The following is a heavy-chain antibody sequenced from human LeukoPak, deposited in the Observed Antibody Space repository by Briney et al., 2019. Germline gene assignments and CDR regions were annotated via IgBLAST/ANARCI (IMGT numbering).Heavy chain of an antibody. D-gene: IGHD5-18*01. CDR1: GGTFSSYA. J-gene: IGHJ4*02. CDR2: IIPIFGTA. Sequence: GASVKVSCKASGGTFSSYAISWVRQAPGQGLEWMGRIIPIFGTANYAQKFQGRVTITTDESTSTAYMELSSLRSEDTAVYYCASGYSYEVPDYWGQGTLVTVSS. V-gene: IGHV1-69*05. CDR3: ASGYSYEVPDY.